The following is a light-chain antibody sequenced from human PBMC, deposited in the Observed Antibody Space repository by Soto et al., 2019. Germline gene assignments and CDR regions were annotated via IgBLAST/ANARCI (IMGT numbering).Light chain of an antibody. CDR1: SSDVGRYNY. CDR3: CSYTNRATYV. Sequence: QSALAQPASVSGSPGQSITISCTGTSSDVGRYNYVSWYQQHPGKAPKLMIHEVSYRPSGVSSRFSGSKSGNTASLTISGLQAEDEAEYHCCSYTNRATYVLGTGTKGTVL. V-gene: IGLV2-14*01. J-gene: IGLJ1*01. CDR2: EVS.